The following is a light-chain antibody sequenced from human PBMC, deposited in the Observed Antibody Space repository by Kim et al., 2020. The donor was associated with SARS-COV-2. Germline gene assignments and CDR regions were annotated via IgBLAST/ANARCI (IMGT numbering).Light chain of an antibody. CDR3: GTWDTSLSAGV. J-gene: IGLJ2*01. CDR1: SSNIGVNF. Sequence: QSVLTQPPSVSAAPGQKVTISCSGSSSNIGVNFVSWYQQLPGTAPKLLIYDSNKRPSGIPDRFSGSKSGTSATLGITGLQTGDEAYYYCGTWDTSLSAGVFGGGTQLTVL. CDR2: DSN. V-gene: IGLV1-51*01.